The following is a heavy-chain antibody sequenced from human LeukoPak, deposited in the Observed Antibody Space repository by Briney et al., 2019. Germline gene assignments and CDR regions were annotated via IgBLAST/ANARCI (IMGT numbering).Heavy chain of an antibody. CDR2: ISGSGGST. CDR1: GFTFSSYA. CDR3: AKEAPRPPAYYDFWSGYYTGGDRLPNWFDP. V-gene: IGHV3-23*01. D-gene: IGHD3-3*01. J-gene: IGHJ5*02. Sequence: GGSLRLSCAASGFTFSSYAMSWVRQAPGKGLEWVSAISGSGGSTYYADSVKGRFTISRDNSKNTLYLQMNSLRAEDTAVYYCAKEAPRPPAYYDFWSGYYTGGDRLPNWFDPWGQGTLVTVSS.